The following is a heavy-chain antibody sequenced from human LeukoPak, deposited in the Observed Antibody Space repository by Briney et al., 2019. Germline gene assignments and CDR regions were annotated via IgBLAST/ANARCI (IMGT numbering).Heavy chain of an antibody. V-gene: IGHV3-33*01. Sequence: TGGSLRLSCAASGFTFSSYGMHWVRQAPGKGLEWVAAIWYDGSIQYYADSVKGRFTISRDNSKNTLYLQMDCLRAEDTAVYYCARAGYCSGGSCYGSDYWGQGTLVSVSS. CDR1: GFTFSSYG. CDR2: IWYDGSIQ. J-gene: IGHJ4*02. CDR3: ARAGYCSGGSCYGSDY. D-gene: IGHD2-15*01.